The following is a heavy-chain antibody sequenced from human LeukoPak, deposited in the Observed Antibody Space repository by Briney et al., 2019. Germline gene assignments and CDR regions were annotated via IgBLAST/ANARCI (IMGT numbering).Heavy chain of an antibody. CDR1: GGSISSYY. Sequence: PSETLSLTCTVSGGSISSYYWNWIRQPPGKGLEWIGYIYYSGSTNYNPSLKSRVSISVDTSKNQFSLKLNSVTAADTAVYYCARVWGVTDFYDSRGAFDIWGQGTMVTVSS. CDR3: ARVWGVTDFYDSRGAFDI. V-gene: IGHV4-59*01. J-gene: IGHJ3*02. CDR2: IYYSGST. D-gene: IGHD3-22*01.